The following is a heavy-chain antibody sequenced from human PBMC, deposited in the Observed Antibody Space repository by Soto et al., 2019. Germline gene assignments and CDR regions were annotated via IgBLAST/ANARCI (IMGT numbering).Heavy chain of an antibody. J-gene: IGHJ3*01. CDR2: INHSGST. D-gene: IGHD2-15*01. CDR1: GGSFSTYY. CDR3: ARARYCSGGSCYLVYAFDF. V-gene: IGHV4-34*01. Sequence: QVQLQQWGAGLLKPSETLSLTCAVYGGSFSTYYWSWIRQPPGKGLEYIGEINHSGSTNYNPSLKSLVTMSVDTSKNQFSLELSSVTAADTAVYYCARARYCSGGSCYLVYAFDFWGQGTMVTVSS.